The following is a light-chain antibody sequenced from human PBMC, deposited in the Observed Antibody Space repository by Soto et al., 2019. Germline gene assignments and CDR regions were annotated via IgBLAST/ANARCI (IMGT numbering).Light chain of an antibody. V-gene: IGKV3-20*01. CDR2: GAS. CDR1: QSVSSSY. CDR3: QQYGSSPPVT. J-gene: IGKJ1*01. Sequence: ESVLTQSPGTLSLSPGERATLSCRASQSVSSSYLAWYQQKPGQAPRLLIYGASSRATGVPDRFSGSGSWTDFTLTISRLVHEDFAVYYCQQYGSSPPVTFGQGNKVEI.